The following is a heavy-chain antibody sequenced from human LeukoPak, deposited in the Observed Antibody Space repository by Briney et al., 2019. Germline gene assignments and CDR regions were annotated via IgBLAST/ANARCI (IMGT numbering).Heavy chain of an antibody. CDR3: ARDIVGKAAAGTGWFDP. V-gene: IGHV3-30*04. CDR2: ISYDGSNK. D-gene: IGHD6-13*01. Sequence: GGSLSLSCAASGFTFSSYAMHWVRQAPGKGLEWVAVISYDGSNKYYADSVKGRFTISRDNSKNTLYLQMNSLRAEDTAVYYCARDIVGKAAAGTGWFDPWGQGTLVTVSS. J-gene: IGHJ5*02. CDR1: GFTFSSYA.